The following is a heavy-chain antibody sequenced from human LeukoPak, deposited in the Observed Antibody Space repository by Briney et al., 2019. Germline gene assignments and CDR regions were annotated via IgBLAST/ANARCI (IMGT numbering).Heavy chain of an antibody. Sequence: PSETLSLTCTVSGGSISTSSYYWGWIRPPPGKGLEWIGSIYYGGSTYYNPSLKSRVTISVDTSKNQFSLKLNSVTAADTAVYYCARHEHSNGWYYLDPWGQGTLVTVSS. V-gene: IGHV4-39*01. CDR2: IYYGGST. J-gene: IGHJ5*02. D-gene: IGHD6-19*01. CDR1: GGSISTSSYY. CDR3: ARHEHSNGWYYLDP.